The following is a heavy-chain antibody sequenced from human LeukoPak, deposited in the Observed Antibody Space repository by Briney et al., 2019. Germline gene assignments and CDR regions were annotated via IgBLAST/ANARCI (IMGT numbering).Heavy chain of an antibody. D-gene: IGHD2-21*01. J-gene: IGHJ6*03. CDR3: AALTGVYSIEGDYYYYYMDV. Sequence: ASVKVSCKASGFTFTSSAMQWVRQARGQRLEWIGWIVVGSGNTNYAQKFQERVTITRDMSTSTAYMELSSLRSEDTAVYYCAALTGVYSIEGDYYYYYMDVWGKGTTVTVSS. CDR1: GFTFTSSA. V-gene: IGHV1-58*02. CDR2: IVVGSGNT.